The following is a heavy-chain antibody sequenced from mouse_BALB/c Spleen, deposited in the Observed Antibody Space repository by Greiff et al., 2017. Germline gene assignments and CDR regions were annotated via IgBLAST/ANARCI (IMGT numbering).Heavy chain of an antibody. D-gene: IGHD2-12*01. V-gene: IGHV1-5*01. J-gene: IGHJ4*01. CDR2: IYPGNSDT. CDR3: TRSYYKDAMDY. CDR1: GYTFTSYW. Sequence: EVQLQQSGTVLARPGASVKMSCKASGYTFTSYWMHWVKQRPGQGLEWIGAIYPGNSDTSYNQKFKGKAKLTAVTSTSTAYMELSSLTNEDSAVYYCTRSYYKDAMDYWGQGTSVTVSS.